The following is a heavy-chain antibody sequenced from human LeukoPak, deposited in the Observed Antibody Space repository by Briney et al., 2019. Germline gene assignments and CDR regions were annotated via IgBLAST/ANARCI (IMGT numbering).Heavy chain of an antibody. J-gene: IGHJ3*02. CDR2: ISSDGGST. CDR3: VKEEMGAHHALDI. D-gene: IGHD1-26*01. V-gene: IGHV3-64D*06. Sequence: PGGSLRLSCSASGFTFSIYAMHWVRQAPGKGLESVSAISSDGGSTYYADSVKGRFTISRDNSKNTLYLQMSSLRAEDTAVYYCVKEEMGAHHALDIWGQGTLVTVSS. CDR1: GFTFSIYA.